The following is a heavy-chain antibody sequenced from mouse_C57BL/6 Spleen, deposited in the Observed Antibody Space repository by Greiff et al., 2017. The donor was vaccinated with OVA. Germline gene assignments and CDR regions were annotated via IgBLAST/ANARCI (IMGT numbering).Heavy chain of an antibody. V-gene: IGHV1-82*01. CDR1: GYAFSSSW. D-gene: IGHD4-1*01. Sequence: QVQLQQSGPELVKPGASVKISCKASGYAFSSSWMNWVKQRPGKGLEWIGRIYPGDGDTNYNGKFKGKATLTADKSSSTAYMQLSSLTSEDSAVYFCARWEGYFDYWGQGTTLTVSS. J-gene: IGHJ2*01. CDR2: IYPGDGDT. CDR3: ARWEGYFDY.